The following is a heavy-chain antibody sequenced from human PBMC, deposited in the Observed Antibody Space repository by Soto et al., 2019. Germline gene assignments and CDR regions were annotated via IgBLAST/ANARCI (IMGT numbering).Heavy chain of an antibody. Sequence: QVQVVQSGDEVKETGASVRVSCKTSGYTFTSYGFSWVRQVPGQGLEWLGWISAFNGDTQYAQTMKGRLTVTTDTSTTTVHMELRSLTPADTAVYYCTREAGWQRMVPYDWGQGTLVTVS. J-gene: IGHJ4*02. V-gene: IGHV1-18*04. CDR3: TREAGWQRMVPYD. D-gene: IGHD6-25*01. CDR1: GYTFTSYG. CDR2: ISAFNGDT.